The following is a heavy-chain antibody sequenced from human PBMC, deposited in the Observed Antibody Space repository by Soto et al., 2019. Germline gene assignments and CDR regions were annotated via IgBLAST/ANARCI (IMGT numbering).Heavy chain of an antibody. CDR2: MYNTGST. Sequence: QVQLQESGPGLVKPSETLSLTCTVSGGTISRYYWSWIRQPPGKGLEWIGYMYNTGSTVYNPSFTSRDTISEDTSKNQFSLKLNSVTAADTAVYYCARDLWGYCGTDCYPLDVWGQGTTVTVSS. D-gene: IGHD2-21*02. CDR3: ARDLWGYCGTDCYPLDV. V-gene: IGHV4-59*01. CDR1: GGTISRYY. J-gene: IGHJ6*02.